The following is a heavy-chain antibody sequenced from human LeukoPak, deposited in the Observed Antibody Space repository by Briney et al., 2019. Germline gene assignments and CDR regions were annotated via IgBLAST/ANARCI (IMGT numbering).Heavy chain of an antibody. Sequence: PGGSLRLSCAASGFTFSSYAMYWVRQAPGKGLEWVSLIPKDGSNEDHADSVKGRFTISRDNSKDTLYLQMSSLRVEDTAVYYCAREAYYGSGRSRQPSPVWGQGTLVTVSS. J-gene: IGHJ4*02. D-gene: IGHD3-10*01. V-gene: IGHV3-30*15. CDR1: GFTFSSYA. CDR3: AREAYYGSGRSRQPSPV. CDR2: IPKDGSNE.